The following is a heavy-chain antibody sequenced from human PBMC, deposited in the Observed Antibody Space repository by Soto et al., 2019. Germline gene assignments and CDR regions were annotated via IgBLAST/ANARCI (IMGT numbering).Heavy chain of an antibody. Sequence: GESLKISCKGSGYSFTSYWISWVRQMPGKGLEWMGRIDPSDSYTNYSPSFQGHVTISADKSISTAYLQWSSLKASDTAMYYCASAPGGSSGYIGYYGMDVWGQGTTVIVSS. CDR2: IDPSDSYT. J-gene: IGHJ6*02. V-gene: IGHV5-10-1*01. CDR3: ASAPGGSSGYIGYYGMDV. CDR1: GYSFTSYW. D-gene: IGHD3-22*01.